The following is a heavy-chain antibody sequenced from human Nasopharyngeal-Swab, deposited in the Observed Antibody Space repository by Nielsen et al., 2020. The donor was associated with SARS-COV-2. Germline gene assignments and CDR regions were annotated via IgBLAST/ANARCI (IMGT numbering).Heavy chain of an antibody. CDR3: ARDNAYSGGYLNYFDY. J-gene: IGHJ4*02. D-gene: IGHD1-26*01. Sequence: SVKVSCKASGGTFSSYAISWVRQAPGQGLEWMGGIIPIFGTANYAQKFQGRVTMTRDTSTSPVYMELSSLRSEDTAVYYCARDNAYSGGYLNYFDYWGQGTLVTVSS. CDR1: GGTFSSYA. CDR2: IIPIFGTA. V-gene: IGHV1-69*05.